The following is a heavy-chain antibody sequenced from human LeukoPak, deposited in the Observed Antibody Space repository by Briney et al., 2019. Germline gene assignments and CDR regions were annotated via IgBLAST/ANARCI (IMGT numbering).Heavy chain of an antibody. CDR3: AKGFWNLDY. D-gene: IGHD1-1*01. J-gene: IGHJ4*02. Sequence: SGGSLRLSCAASGFTFSSYAMSWVRQAPGKGLEWVSAISSSGGSTYYADSVKGRFTISRDISKNTLYLQMNSLRGEDTAEYYCAKGFWNLDYWGQGTLVTVSS. CDR1: GFTFSSYA. V-gene: IGHV3-23*01. CDR2: ISSSGGST.